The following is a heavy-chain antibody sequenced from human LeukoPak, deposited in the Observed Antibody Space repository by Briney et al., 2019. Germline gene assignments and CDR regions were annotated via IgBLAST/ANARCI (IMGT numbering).Heavy chain of an antibody. CDR3: ASVVVAAKKSAFDI. J-gene: IGHJ4*02. D-gene: IGHD2-15*01. V-gene: IGHV3-7*01. Sequence: GGSLRLSCAASGFTFSSYWMSWVRQAPGKGLEWVANIKQDGSEKYYVDSVKGRFTISRDNAKNSLYLQMNSLRAEDTAVYYCASVVVAAKKSAFDIWGQGTLVTVSS. CDR1: GFTFSSYW. CDR2: IKQDGSEK.